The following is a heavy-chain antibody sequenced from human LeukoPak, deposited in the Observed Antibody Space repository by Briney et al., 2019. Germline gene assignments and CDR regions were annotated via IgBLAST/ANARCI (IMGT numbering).Heavy chain of an antibody. D-gene: IGHD3-9*01. CDR2: ISSSGTTM. CDR3: ARDGVLRYFDYYYYYKDV. CDR1: GFTFSDYY. Sequence: PGGSLRLSCAASGFTFSDYYMSWIRQAPGKGLEWVSYISSSGTTMFYADSVKGRFTISRDNAKNSLFLQMNSLRAEDTAVYYCARDGVLRYFDYYYYYKDVWGKGTTVTISS. J-gene: IGHJ6*03. V-gene: IGHV3-11*01.